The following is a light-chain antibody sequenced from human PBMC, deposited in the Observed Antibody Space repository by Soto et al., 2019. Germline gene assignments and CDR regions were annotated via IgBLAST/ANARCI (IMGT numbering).Light chain of an antibody. Sequence: DIQLTQSPSFLSASVGDRVTITCRASQGIGSFLAWYQQKPGKAPRLLIYSASTLQSGVSFRFSGSGSGTEFTLKIRSLQSEDFATYYCQQFNSYPPTFGQGTKVEIK. J-gene: IGKJ1*01. CDR2: SAS. V-gene: IGKV1-9*01. CDR3: QQFNSYPPT. CDR1: QGIGSF.